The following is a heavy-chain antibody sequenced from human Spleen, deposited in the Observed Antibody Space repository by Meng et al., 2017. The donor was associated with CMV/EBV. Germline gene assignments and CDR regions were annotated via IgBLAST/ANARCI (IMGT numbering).Heavy chain of an antibody. D-gene: IGHD2-2*02. Sequence: SVKVSCKASGGTFSSYAISWVRQTPGQGLEWMGGIIPLSGTANYAQQFQGRVTITTDESTITAYMELSSLRSDDTAVYYCATMACSTASCYTWLYHFNSWGQGTLVTVSS. CDR3: ATMACSTASCYTWLYHFNS. CDR1: GGTFSSYA. J-gene: IGHJ4*02. V-gene: IGHV1-69*05. CDR2: IIPLSGTA.